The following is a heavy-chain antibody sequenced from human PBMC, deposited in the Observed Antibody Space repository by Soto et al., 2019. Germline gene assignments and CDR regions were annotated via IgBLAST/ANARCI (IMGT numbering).Heavy chain of an antibody. J-gene: IGHJ6*03. CDR2: IKSKIDGGTT. V-gene: IGHV3-15*01. CDR1: GFTFSNAW. Sequence: GGSLRLSCAASGFTFSNAWMSWVRQAPGKGLEWVGRIKSKIDGGTTDYAAPVKGRFTISRDDSKNTLYLQMNSLKTEDAAVYYCTNIVVVPAAIGYYYYYMDVWGKGTTVTVSS. CDR3: TNIVVVPAAIGYYYYYMDV. D-gene: IGHD2-2*01.